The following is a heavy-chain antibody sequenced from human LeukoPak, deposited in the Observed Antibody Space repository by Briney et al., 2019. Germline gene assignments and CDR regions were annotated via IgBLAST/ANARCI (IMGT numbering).Heavy chain of an antibody. CDR3: AKDPVHIVVVPAAVED. CDR2: IRYDGSNK. J-gene: IGHJ4*02. D-gene: IGHD2-2*01. Sequence: GGSLRLSCAASGFTFSSYGMHWVRQAPGKGLEWVAFIRYDGSNKYYADSVKGRFTISRDNSKNTLYLQMNSLRAEDTAVYYCAKDPVHIVVVPAAVEDWGQGTLVTVSS. V-gene: IGHV3-30*02. CDR1: GFTFSSYG.